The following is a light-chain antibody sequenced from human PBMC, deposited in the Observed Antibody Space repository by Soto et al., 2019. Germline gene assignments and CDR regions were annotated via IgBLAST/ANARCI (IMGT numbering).Light chain of an antibody. Sequence: DIVMTQSPDSLALSLGERATINCKSSHSVLYSSNNKSYLGWYQQKPGQPPKVLIYWAFTRDSGVPDRFSGSGSGRYFALTITSLQGEDVAVYYCQQYYSTWTFGEGTKVEIK. CDR1: HSVLYSSNNKSY. J-gene: IGKJ1*01. V-gene: IGKV4-1*01. CDR3: QQYYSTWT. CDR2: WAF.